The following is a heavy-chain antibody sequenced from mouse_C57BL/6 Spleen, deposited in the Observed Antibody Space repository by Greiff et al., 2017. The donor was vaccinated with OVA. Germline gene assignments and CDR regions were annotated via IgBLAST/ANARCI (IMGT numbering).Heavy chain of an antibody. CDR2: IGPGSGST. J-gene: IGHJ1*03. D-gene: IGHD1-1*01. V-gene: IGHV1-77*01. CDR1: GYTFTDYY. CDR3: ARSPPTVTGYFDV. Sequence: VQLQQSGAELVKPGASVKISCKASGYTFTDYYINWVKQRPEQGLEWIGKIGPGSGSTYYNEKFKGKATLTADKSSSTAYMQLSSLTSEDSAVYFCARSPPTVTGYFDVWGTGTTVTVSS.